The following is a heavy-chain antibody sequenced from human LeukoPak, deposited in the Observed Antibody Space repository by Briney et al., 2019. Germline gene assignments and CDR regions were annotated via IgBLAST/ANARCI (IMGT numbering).Heavy chain of an antibody. CDR2: IKQDGSEK. Sequence: GGSLRLSCAASGFTFSSYWMSWVRQAPGKGLEWVANIKQDGSEKYYVDSVKGRFTVSRNNAKNSLYLQMNSLRTEDTAVYYCATGAPGEDIVVVPAAMIDAFDIWGQGTMVTVSS. V-gene: IGHV3-7*01. D-gene: IGHD2-2*01. J-gene: IGHJ3*02. CDR1: GFTFSSYW. CDR3: ATGAPGEDIVVVPAAMIDAFDI.